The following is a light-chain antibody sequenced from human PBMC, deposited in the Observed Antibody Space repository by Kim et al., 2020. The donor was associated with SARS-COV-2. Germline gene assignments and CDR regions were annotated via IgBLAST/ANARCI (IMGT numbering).Light chain of an antibody. CDR3: HQYNDWPRYS. V-gene: IGKV3-15*01. CDR2: DAS. Sequence: TPGQRATVAFRASKSISGNLAWYQQHPGQAPRLLIFDASTRASDIPARFSGSGSGTEFTLTISSLQSEDFAVYYCHQYNDWPRYSFGQGTKLEI. J-gene: IGKJ2*01. CDR1: KSISGN.